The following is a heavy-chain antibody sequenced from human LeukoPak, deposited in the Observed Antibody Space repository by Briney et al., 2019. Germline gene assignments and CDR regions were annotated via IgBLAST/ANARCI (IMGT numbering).Heavy chain of an antibody. CDR2: IWYDGSNK. Sequence: GGSLRLSCATSGFTFSSYAKSWVRQAPGKGLEWVAVIWYDGSNKYYADSVKGRFTISRDNSKNTLYLQMNSLRAEDTAVYYCARDGTRFRYYYDSSGYYPFDYWGQGTLVTVSS. D-gene: IGHD3-22*01. J-gene: IGHJ4*02. CDR1: GFTFSSYA. CDR3: ARDGTRFRYYYDSSGYYPFDY. V-gene: IGHV3-33*08.